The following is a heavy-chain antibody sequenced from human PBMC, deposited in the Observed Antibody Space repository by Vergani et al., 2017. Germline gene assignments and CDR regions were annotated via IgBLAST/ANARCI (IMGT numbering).Heavy chain of an antibody. D-gene: IGHD3-10*01. CDR1: GFSFSSHA. Sequence: QVQLAESGGGRVQPGRSLRLSCAASGFSFSSHAIHWVRQAPGKGLEWVAVISNDGSKKYYADAVKGRFTISRDNSKNTLDLQMNSLRTQDTAVYYCAKAGSVTAGSLQYNFYMDGWGKGTTVTVS. CDR2: ISNDGSKK. V-gene: IGHV3-30*18. J-gene: IGHJ6*03. CDR3: AKAGSVTAGSLQYNFYMDG.